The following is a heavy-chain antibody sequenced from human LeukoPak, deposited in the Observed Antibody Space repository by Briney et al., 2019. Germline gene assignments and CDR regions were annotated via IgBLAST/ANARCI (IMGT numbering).Heavy chain of an antibody. J-gene: IGHJ3*01. CDR2: IIPIFGIT. Sequence: ASVKVSCKASGYTFTGYYMHWVRQAPGQGLEWMGGIIPIFGITSYAQNFQGKFTITADESTSTAYMELSSLRSEDTAMYYCAREAYSGSYLGAFEGWGQGTMVTVSS. CDR3: AREAYSGSYLGAFEG. V-gene: IGHV1-69*13. D-gene: IGHD1-26*01. CDR1: GYTFTGYY.